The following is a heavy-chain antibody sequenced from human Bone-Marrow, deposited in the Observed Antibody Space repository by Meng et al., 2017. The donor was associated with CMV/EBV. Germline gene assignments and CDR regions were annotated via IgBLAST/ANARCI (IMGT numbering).Heavy chain of an antibody. J-gene: IGHJ4*02. CDR3: ARTPEYGDYSLDH. CDR2: INLNSGGT. D-gene: IGHD4-17*01. CDR1: GYTFIGYH. Sequence: CKASGYTFIGYHMHLVRQAPGQGLEWMGRINLNSGGTNYAQKFQGRVTMTRDTSISTAYMELTRLTSADTAVFYCARTPEYGDYSLDHWGQGTLVTVSS. V-gene: IGHV1-2*02.